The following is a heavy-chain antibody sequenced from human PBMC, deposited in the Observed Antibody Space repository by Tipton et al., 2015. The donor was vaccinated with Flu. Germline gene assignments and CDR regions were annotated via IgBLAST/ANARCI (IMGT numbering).Heavy chain of an antibody. J-gene: IGHJ5*02. V-gene: IGHV4-59*11. Sequence: LRLSCTVSGGSISSHYWSWIRQPPGKGLEWIGYIYYSGSISYNPSLKSRVTISVDTSKNQFSLKLSSVTAADTAVYYCARVNRSWLVPWGQGTLVTVSS. CDR2: IYYSGSI. CDR1: GGSISSHY. CDR3: ARVNRSWLVP.